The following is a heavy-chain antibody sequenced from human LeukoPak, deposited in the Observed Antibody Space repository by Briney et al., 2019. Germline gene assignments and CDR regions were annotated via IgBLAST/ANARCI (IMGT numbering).Heavy chain of an antibody. Sequence: SETLSLTCTVSGGSISISRYYWRWVRQPPGKGLEWIGSIYYSERTSYTPSPRHRVTIPVDTSKNQFSLKLSSVTPADTAVYDCARGYCSGGSCYSYYSSYYMDVWGKGTTVTVSS. V-gene: IGHV4-39*07. CDR1: GGSISISRYY. CDR2: IYYSERT. J-gene: IGHJ6*03. D-gene: IGHD2-15*01. CDR3: ARGYCSGGSCYSYYSSYYMDV.